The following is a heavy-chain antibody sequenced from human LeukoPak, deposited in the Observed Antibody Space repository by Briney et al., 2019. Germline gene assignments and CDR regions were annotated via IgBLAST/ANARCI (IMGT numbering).Heavy chain of an antibody. CDR2: ISYDGSNK. V-gene: IGHV3-30*18. CDR1: GFTFSSYG. J-gene: IGHJ4*02. Sequence: GGSLRLSCAASGFTFSSYGMHWVRQAPGKGLEWVGVISYDGSNKYYADSVKGRFTISRDNSKNTLYLQMNSLRAEDTAVYYCAKDRGDGYNGLDYWGQGTLVTVSS. CDR3: AKDRGDGYNGLDY. D-gene: IGHD5-24*01.